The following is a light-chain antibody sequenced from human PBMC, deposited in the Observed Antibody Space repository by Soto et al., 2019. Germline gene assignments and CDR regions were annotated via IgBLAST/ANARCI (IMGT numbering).Light chain of an antibody. V-gene: IGKV3-20*01. Sequence: PGERVPLSCRASQSVSSSYLTWYQHKPGQAPRLLTYGASNRATGIPDRFSGSGSGTDFTLTISRLEPEDFAVYYCQQYGSSGTFGQGTKVDIK. CDR2: GAS. CDR1: QSVSSSY. CDR3: QQYGSSGT. J-gene: IGKJ1*01.